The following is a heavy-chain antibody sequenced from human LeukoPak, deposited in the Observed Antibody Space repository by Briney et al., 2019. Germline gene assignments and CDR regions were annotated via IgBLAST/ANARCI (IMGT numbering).Heavy chain of an antibody. CDR2: ISGSGGST. CDR1: GFTFSSYA. V-gene: IGHV3-23*01. CDR3: AKDPTIVAVKGSNWFDP. J-gene: IGHJ5*02. D-gene: IGHD3-22*01. Sequence: GSLRLSCAASGFTFSSYAMSWVRQAPGKGLEWVSAISGSGGSTYYADSVKGRFTISRDNSKNTLYLQMNSLRAEDTAVYYCAKDPTIVAVKGSNWFDPWGQGTLVTVSS.